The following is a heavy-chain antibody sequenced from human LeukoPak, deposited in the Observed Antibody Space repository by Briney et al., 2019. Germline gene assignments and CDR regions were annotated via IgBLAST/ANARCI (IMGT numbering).Heavy chain of an antibody. CDR2: IKQDGSEK. J-gene: IGHJ3*02. Sequence: GGSLRLSCAASGFTFSSYWMSWVRQAPGKGLEWVANIKQDGSEKYYVDSVKGRFTISRDNAKNSLYLQMNSLRAEDTAVYYCARINYYDSSGYYYDDALDIWGQGTMVTVSS. CDR1: GFTFSSYW. D-gene: IGHD3-22*01. CDR3: ARINYYDSSGYYYDDALDI. V-gene: IGHV3-7*01.